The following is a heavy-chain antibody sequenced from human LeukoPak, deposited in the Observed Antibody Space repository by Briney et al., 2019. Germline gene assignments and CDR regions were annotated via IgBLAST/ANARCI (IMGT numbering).Heavy chain of an antibody. Sequence: GGSLRLSCAASGFTFDDYGMSWVRQAPGKGLEWVGRIKSKTDGGTTDYAAPVKGRFTISRDDSKNTLYLQMNSLRAEDTAVYYCARDLHPNGWSDFDYWGQGTLVTVSS. CDR3: ARDLHPNGWSDFDY. D-gene: IGHD6-19*01. CDR2: IKSKTDGGTT. CDR1: GFTFDDYG. J-gene: IGHJ4*02. V-gene: IGHV3-15*01.